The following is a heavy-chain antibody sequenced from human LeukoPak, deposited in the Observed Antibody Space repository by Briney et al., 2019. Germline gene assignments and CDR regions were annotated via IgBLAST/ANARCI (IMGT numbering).Heavy chain of an antibody. J-gene: IGHJ4*02. Sequence: ASVKVSCKASGYTFTSYYMHWVRQAPGQGLEWMGIINPSGGSTSYAQKFQGRVTMTRDTSTSTVYMELSSLRSEDTAVYYCARDRGDPYDFWSGYHFDYWGQGTLVTVSS. D-gene: IGHD3-3*01. CDR3: ARDRGDPYDFWSGYHFDY. CDR2: INPSGGST. V-gene: IGHV1-46*01. CDR1: GYTFTSYY.